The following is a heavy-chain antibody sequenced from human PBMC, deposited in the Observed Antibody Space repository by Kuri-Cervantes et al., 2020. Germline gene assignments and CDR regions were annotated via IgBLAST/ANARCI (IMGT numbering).Heavy chain of an antibody. V-gene: IGHV3-23*01. CDR1: GFTFSSYA. D-gene: IGHD6-13*01. CDR2: ISGSGGST. J-gene: IGHJ5*02. CDR3: AKFYARRAAAINWFDP. Sequence: GGSLRLSCAASGFTFSSYAMSWVRQAPGKGLEWVSAISGSGGSTYYADSVKGRFTISRDNSKNTLYLQMNSLRAEDTVVYYCAKFYARRAAAINWFDPWGQGTLVTVSS.